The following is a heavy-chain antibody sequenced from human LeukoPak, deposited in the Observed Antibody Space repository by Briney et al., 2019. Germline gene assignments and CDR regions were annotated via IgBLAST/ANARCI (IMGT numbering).Heavy chain of an antibody. CDR3: ARKNGLDV. CDR2: IKQDGSEK. CDR1: GFTFSNCW. V-gene: IGHV3-7*01. Sequence: GGSLRLSCAASGFTFSNCWMSWVRQAPGKGLEWVANIKQDGSEKYYVNSVKGRFTISRDNAKNSLYLQMNSLRAEDTAMYYCARKNGLDVWGQGTTVTVSS. J-gene: IGHJ6*02.